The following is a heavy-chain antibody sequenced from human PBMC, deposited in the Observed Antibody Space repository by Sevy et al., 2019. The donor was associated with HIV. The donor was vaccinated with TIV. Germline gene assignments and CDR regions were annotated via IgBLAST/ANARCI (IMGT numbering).Heavy chain of an antibody. CDR1: GFTFSSYA. Sequence: LSLTCAASGFTFSSYAMNWVRQAPGKGLEWVAFISYDGSNKYYADSVKGRFTISRDNSNKTLYLQMHGLRVEDTAGYYCARGGYYGSGSNDGNYFDYWGQGTVVTVSS. V-gene: IGHV3-30-3*01. J-gene: IGHJ4*02. CDR2: ISYDGSNK. D-gene: IGHD3-10*01. CDR3: ARGGYYGSGSNDGNYFDY.